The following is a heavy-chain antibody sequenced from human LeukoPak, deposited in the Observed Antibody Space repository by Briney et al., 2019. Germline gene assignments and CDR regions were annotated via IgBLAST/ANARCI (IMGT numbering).Heavy chain of an antibody. Sequence: PGGSLRLSCAASGFTFSSYWMSWARQAPGKGLEWVANIKQDGDEKYYVDSVKGRFTISRDNAKNSLYLQMNSLRAEDTAVYYCARDRGYCSSINCYRHFDYWGQGTLVTVSS. CDR2: IKQDGDEK. J-gene: IGHJ4*02. CDR1: GFTFSSYW. V-gene: IGHV3-7*03. D-gene: IGHD2-2*01. CDR3: ARDRGYCSSINCYRHFDY.